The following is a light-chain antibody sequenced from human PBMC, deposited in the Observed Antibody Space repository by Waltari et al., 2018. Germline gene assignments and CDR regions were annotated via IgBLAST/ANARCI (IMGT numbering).Light chain of an antibody. CDR3: QQRSNWPPT. J-gene: IGKJ1*01. CDR2: DAS. CDR1: RSVSSY. Sequence: EIVLTQSPATLSLSPGARATLSCRASRSVSSYLAWYQQQPGQAPRLLIYDASNRATGIPARFSGSGSGTDFTLTISSLEPEDFAVYYCQQRSNWPPTFGQGTKVEIK. V-gene: IGKV3-11*01.